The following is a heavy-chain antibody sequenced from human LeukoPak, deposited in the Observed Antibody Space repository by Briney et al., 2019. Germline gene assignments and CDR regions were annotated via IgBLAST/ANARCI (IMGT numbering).Heavy chain of an antibody. CDR3: ARHSGYDYVY. J-gene: IGHJ4*02. CDR1: GGSISSSSYY. D-gene: IGHD5-12*01. CDR2: IYYSGST. V-gene: IGHV4-39*01. Sequence: SETLSLTCTASGGSISSSSYYWGWIRQPPGKGLEWIGSIYYSGSTYYNPSLKSRVTISVDTSKNQFSLKLSSVTAADTAVYYCARHSGYDYVYWDQGTLVTVSS.